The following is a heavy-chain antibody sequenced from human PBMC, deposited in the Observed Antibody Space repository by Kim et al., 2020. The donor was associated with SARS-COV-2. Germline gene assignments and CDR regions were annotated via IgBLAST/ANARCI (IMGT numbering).Heavy chain of an antibody. CDR1: GGSISSGGYS. CDR3: ARVIWGYRYPRGAFDI. CDR2: IYHSGST. J-gene: IGHJ3*02. Sequence: SETLSLTCAVSGGSISSGGYSWSWIRQPPGKGLEWIGYIYHSGSTYYNPSLKSRVTISVDRSKNQFSLKLSSVTAADTAVYYCARVIWGYRYPRGAFDIWGQGTMVTVSS. D-gene: IGHD3-16*01. V-gene: IGHV4-30-2*01.